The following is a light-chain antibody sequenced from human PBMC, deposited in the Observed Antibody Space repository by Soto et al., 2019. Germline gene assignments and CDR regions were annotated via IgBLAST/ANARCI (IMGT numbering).Light chain of an antibody. J-gene: IGLJ3*02. CDR1: SSDVGAYTS. CDR3: QSYDNSLRGWV. V-gene: IGLV2-14*01. Sequence: QSALTQPASVSGSPGQSITISCSGTSSDVGAYTSVSWYQQHPGKAPKLLIFETKSRPSGVPGRFSASKSGTSASLAITGLQTEDEAHYYCQSYDNSLRGWVFGGGTKLTVL. CDR2: ETK.